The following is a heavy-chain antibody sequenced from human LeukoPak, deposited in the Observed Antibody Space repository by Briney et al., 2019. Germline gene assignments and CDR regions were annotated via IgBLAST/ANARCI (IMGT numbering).Heavy chain of an antibody. V-gene: IGHV3-48*01. CDR3: ARKRESSSSWYGGLAY. CDR2: ISSGSGSI. Sequence: GGSLRLSCAASGFTFSSFSMIWVRQAPGKGLEWLSYISSGSGSIYYADSVKGRFTISRDNAKNSPYLQMNSLRAEDTAVYYCARKRESSSSWYGGLAYWGQGTLVTVSS. J-gene: IGHJ4*02. D-gene: IGHD6-13*01. CDR1: GFTFSSFS.